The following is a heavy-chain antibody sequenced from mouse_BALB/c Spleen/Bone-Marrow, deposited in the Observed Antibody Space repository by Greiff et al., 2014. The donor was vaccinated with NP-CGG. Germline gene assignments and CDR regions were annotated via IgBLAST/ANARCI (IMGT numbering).Heavy chain of an antibody. CDR1: DFNIKDAY. J-gene: IGHJ3*01. Sequence: EAQLQQSGAELVKPGASVKLSCTASDFNIKDAYMHWVKQRPEQGLEWIGRIDPANVNTKYDTKFQGKATITADTSSNTAYLLLSSLTSEDTAVYYCAVYYYGRSSFAYWGQGTLVTVSA. D-gene: IGHD1-1*01. CDR2: IDPANVNT. V-gene: IGHV14-3*02. CDR3: AVYYYGRSSFAY.